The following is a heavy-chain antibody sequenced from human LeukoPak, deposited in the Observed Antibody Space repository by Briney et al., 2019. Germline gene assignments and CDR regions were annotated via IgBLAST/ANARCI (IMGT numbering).Heavy chain of an antibody. CDR1: GYTFTSYD. J-gene: IGHJ6*02. CDR2: MNPNSGNT. CDR3: ARDYDSSGYWYYYYGMDV. V-gene: IGHV1-8*01. D-gene: IGHD3-22*01. Sequence: ASVKVSCKASGYTFTSYDINWVRQATGQGLEWMGWMNPNSGNTGCAQKFQGRVTMTRNTSISTAYMELSSLRSEDTAVYYCARDYDSSGYWYYYYGMDVWGQGTTVTVSS.